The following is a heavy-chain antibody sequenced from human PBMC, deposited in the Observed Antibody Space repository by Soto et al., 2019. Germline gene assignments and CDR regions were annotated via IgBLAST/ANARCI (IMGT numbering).Heavy chain of an antibody. V-gene: IGHV3-74*01. Sequence: GGSLRLSCAASGFTFSSYWMHWVRQAPGKGLVWVSRINSDGSSTTYADSVKGRFTISRDNAKNTVHLQMNSLRAEDTAVYYCVSVAKGFDYWGQGTQVTVPS. D-gene: IGHD2-21*01. CDR1: GFTFSSYW. J-gene: IGHJ4*02. CDR3: VSVAKGFDY. CDR2: INSDGSST.